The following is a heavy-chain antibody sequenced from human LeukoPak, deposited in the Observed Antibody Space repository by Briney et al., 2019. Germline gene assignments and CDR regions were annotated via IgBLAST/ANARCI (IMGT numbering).Heavy chain of an antibody. CDR3: AKVGVGWVAFEY. D-gene: IGHD3-16*01. Sequence: GGSLRLSWAASGLTFNNFAISWVRQAPGKGLQWVSAISDSGGGTFYADSVKDRFTISIDNSKNTLYLQMKSLRAEDSAVYYCAKVGVGWVAFEYLVQGTLATVSS. J-gene: IGHJ4*02. CDR1: GLTFNNFA. CDR2: ISDSGGGT. V-gene: IGHV3-23*01.